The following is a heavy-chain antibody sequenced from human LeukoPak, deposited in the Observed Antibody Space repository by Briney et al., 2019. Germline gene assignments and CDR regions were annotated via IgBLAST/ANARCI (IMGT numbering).Heavy chain of an antibody. D-gene: IGHD3-16*02. Sequence: SETLSLTCTVSGGSISSGDYYWSWIRQPPGKGLEWIGYIYYSGSTYYNPSLKSRVTISIDTSKNQFSLKLSSVTAADTAVYYCARGSYRLSLFYDYWGQGTLVTVSS. J-gene: IGHJ4*02. V-gene: IGHV4-30-4*01. CDR3: ARGSYRLSLFYDY. CDR2: IYYSGST. CDR1: GGSISSGDYY.